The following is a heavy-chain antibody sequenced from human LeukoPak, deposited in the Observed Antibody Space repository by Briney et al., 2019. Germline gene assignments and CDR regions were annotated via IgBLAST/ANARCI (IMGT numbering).Heavy chain of an antibody. J-gene: IGHJ5*02. V-gene: IGHV3-11*01. CDR2: ISSSGSTI. CDR1: GFTFSDYY. CDR3: ASNVNYSPLHWFDP. Sequence: GGSLRLSCAASGFTFSDYYMSWIRQAPGKGLEWVSYISSSGSTIYYADSVKGRFTISRDNAKNSLYLQMNSLRAEDTAVYYCASNVNYSPLHWFDPWGQGTLVTVSS. D-gene: IGHD4-11*01.